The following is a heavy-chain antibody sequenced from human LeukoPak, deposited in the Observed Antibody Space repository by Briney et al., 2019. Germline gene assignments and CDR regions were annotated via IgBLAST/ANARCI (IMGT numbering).Heavy chain of an antibody. Sequence: PGRSLRLSCAASGFTFSSYAMHWVRQAPGKGLEWVAVIQYDGSTKWYADSVKGRFTISRDNSQNTLYLQMNSLRVEDTSVYHCAKDLSGSYSTDYWGQGTLVTVSS. J-gene: IGHJ4*02. D-gene: IGHD1-26*01. CDR1: GFTFSSYA. CDR2: IQYDGSTK. V-gene: IGHV3-30-3*01. CDR3: AKDLSGSYSTDY.